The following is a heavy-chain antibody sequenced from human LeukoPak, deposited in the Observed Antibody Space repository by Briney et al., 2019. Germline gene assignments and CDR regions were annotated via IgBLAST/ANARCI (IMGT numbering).Heavy chain of an antibody. CDR2: IYNSGTT. V-gene: IGHV4-31*03. Sequence: PSETLSLTCTVSGGSIGSGGYYWNWIRQHPGKGLEWIGYIYNSGTTHIRPSLESRVIISGDTSKNQLSLKLRSVTAADTAMFYCARGAKMATRGFDYWGQGILVTVSS. CDR1: GGSIGSGGYY. CDR3: ARGAKMATRGFDY. D-gene: IGHD5-24*01. J-gene: IGHJ4*02.